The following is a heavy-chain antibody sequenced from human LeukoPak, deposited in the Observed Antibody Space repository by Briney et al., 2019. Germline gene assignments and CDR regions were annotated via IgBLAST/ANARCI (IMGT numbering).Heavy chain of an antibody. CDR3: ARGPRDLGLYYGMDV. CDR2: ISSKNYRETA. CDR1: DSTFGDHA. J-gene: IGHJ6*02. D-gene: IGHD5-24*01. Sequence: GGSLVLSCPASDSTFGDHAMSWVRQAPGKGLEWVALISSKNYRETAEYAASVRGIFTISRDDSKSIAYLQMNSLETEDAAVYYCARGPRDLGLYYGMDVWGQGTTVTVSS. V-gene: IGHV3-49*04.